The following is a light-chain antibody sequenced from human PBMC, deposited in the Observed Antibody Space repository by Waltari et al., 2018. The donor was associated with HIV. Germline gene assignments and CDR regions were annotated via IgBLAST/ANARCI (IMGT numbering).Light chain of an antibody. CDR3: LRSYSGVRV. V-gene: IGLV7-46*01. Sequence: QAVVTQEPSLTVSPGGTVTLTCASRTGAVTSGHYPYWFHHKPGQVPMTLIYETSNRHSWTPARLLGSLLGGKAALTLSDAQPEDEADYYCLRSYSGVRVFGGGTKLTVL. CDR1: TGAVTSGHY. CDR2: ETS. J-gene: IGLJ3*02.